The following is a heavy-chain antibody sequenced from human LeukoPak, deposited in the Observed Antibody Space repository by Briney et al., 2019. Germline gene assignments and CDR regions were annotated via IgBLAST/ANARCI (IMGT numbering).Heavy chain of an antibody. CDR2: IIPIFGTA. CDR1: GGTFSSYG. D-gene: IGHD2-15*01. J-gene: IGHJ6*02. V-gene: IGHV1-69*13. Sequence: SVKVSCKASGGTFSSYGISWVRQAPGQGLEWMGGIIPIFGTANYAQKFQGRVTITADESTSTAYMELRSLRSEDTAVYFCARVSQGRRYYYYYAMDVWGQGTTVTVSS. CDR3: ARVSQGRRYYYYYAMDV.